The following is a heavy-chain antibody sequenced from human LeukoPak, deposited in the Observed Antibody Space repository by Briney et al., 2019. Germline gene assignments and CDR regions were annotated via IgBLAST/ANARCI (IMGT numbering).Heavy chain of an antibody. D-gene: IGHD2-2*01. V-gene: IGHV5-51*01. CDR3: ARRYCSSTTCYAGSDY. Sequence: GESLKISCKGSGYNFTNYWIAWVRQMPGKGLEWMGIIYPGDSDTSYSPSFQGQVTISADKSISTAYLQWSSLKASDTAMYYCARRYCSSTTCYAGSDYWGQGTLVTVSS. J-gene: IGHJ4*02. CDR1: GYNFTNYW. CDR2: IYPGDSDT.